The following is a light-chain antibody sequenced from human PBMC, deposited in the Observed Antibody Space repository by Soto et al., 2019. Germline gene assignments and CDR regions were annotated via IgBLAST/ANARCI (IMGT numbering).Light chain of an antibody. CDR3: QHFGNSLYT. CDR2: ETS. J-gene: IGKJ2*01. V-gene: IGKV3-20*01. CDR1: QSVSTSH. Sequence: EIVLTQSPATLSLSPGERATLSYKASQSVSTSHLAWYQQKVGQPPRLLLHETSTRATGIPDRFSGSGSGTDFTLTISRLEPEDFAMYYCQHFGNSLYTFGQGTKLEI.